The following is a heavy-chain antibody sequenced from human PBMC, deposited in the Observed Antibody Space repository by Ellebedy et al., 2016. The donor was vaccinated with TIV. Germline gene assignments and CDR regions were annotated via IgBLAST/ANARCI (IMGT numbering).Heavy chain of an antibody. J-gene: IGHJ4*02. Sequence: AASVKVSCKASGYTLTGHYLHWVRQAPGQGLEWMGWIDPNNGRATYALSFQGRFSITTDTSIGTDYMELSRLTSDDTAMYYCARGVLRELLGFDYWGQGTLVTVSS. V-gene: IGHV1-2*02. CDR1: GYTLTGHY. D-gene: IGHD1-7*01. CDR2: IDPNNGRA. CDR3: ARGVLRELLGFDY.